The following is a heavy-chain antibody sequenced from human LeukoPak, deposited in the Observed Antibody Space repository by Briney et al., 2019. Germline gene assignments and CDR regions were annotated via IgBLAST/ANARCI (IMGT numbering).Heavy chain of an antibody. CDR2: ISGSGGST. CDR1: GFTFSSYS. J-gene: IGHJ4*02. Sequence: AGGSLRLSCAASGFTFSSYSMSWVRQAPGKGLEWVSAISGSGGSTYYADSVKGRFTISRDNAKNSLYLQMNSLRAEDTAVYYCARENIRQQLVGSYFDYWGQGTLVTVSS. V-gene: IGHV3-21*01. D-gene: IGHD6-13*01. CDR3: ARENIRQQLVGSYFDY.